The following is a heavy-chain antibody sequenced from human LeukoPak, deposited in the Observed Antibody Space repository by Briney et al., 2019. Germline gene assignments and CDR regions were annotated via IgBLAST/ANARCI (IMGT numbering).Heavy chain of an antibody. D-gene: IGHD6-13*01. CDR3: ATDRRQQLVPPFDY. V-gene: IGHV7-4-1*02. Sequence: ASVKVSCKASGYTFTSYAMNWVRQAPGQGLEWMGWINTNTGNPTYAQGFTGRFVFSLDTSVSTAYLQISSLKAEDTAVYYCATDRRQQLVPPFDYWGQGTLVTVSS. CDR1: GYTFTSYA. CDR2: INTNTGNP. J-gene: IGHJ4*02.